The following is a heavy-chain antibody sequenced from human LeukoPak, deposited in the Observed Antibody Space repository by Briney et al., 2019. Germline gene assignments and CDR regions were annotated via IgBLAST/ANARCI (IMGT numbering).Heavy chain of an antibody. J-gene: IGHJ4*02. CDR3: ARGFGVVYVGDY. Sequence: SVKVSCKASGGTFSSYAISWVRQAPGQGLEWMGRIIPILGIANYAQKFQGRVTITADKSTSTAYMELSSLRSEDTAVYYCARGFGVVYVGDYWGQGTLVTVSS. D-gene: IGHD3-3*01. V-gene: IGHV1-69*04. CDR2: IIPILGIA. CDR1: GGTFSSYA.